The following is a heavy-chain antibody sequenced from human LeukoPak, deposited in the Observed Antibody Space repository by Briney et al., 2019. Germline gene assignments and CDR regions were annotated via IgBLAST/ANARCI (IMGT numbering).Heavy chain of an antibody. V-gene: IGHV3-23*01. CDR2: ISGSGGST. CDR1: GFTFSSYA. D-gene: IGHD3-3*01. Sequence: GGSLRLSCAASGFTFSSYAMSWVRQAPGKGLEWVSAISGSGGSTYYADSVKGRFTISRDNAKNSLYLQMNSLRAEDTAVYYCARNLRFLEWLIDYWGQGTLVTVSS. J-gene: IGHJ4*02. CDR3: ARNLRFLEWLIDY.